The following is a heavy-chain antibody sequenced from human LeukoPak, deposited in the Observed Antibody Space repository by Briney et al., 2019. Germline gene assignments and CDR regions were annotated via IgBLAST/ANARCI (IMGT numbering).Heavy chain of an antibody. V-gene: IGHV4-39*02. J-gene: IGHJ5*02. D-gene: IGHD3-10*01. Sequence: SETLSLTCTVTGGSISSSSYYWGWIRQPPGKGLEWIGSIYYSGSTYYNPSLKSRVTISVDTSKNQFSLKLSSVTAADTAVYYCAREMNSARITMVRGVTTNWFDPWGQGTLVTVSS. CDR1: GGSISSSSYY. CDR2: IYYSGST. CDR3: AREMNSARITMVRGVTTNWFDP.